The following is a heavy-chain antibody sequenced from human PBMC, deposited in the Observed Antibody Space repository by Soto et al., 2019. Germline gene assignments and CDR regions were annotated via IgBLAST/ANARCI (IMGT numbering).Heavy chain of an antibody. CDR3: ARGDLGVFDL. Sequence: EVQLVESGGGLVQPGESLRLSCAASGFTFDYYWMHCVRQAPGKGLVWVSRVHSDGTTTTYADSVKGRFTISRDNARNTVYLQVSSLRAEDTAIYECARGDLGVFDLWGHGTLVTVSS. CDR2: VHSDGTTT. V-gene: IGHV3-74*01. D-gene: IGHD3-10*01. CDR1: GFTFDYYW. J-gene: IGHJ3*01.